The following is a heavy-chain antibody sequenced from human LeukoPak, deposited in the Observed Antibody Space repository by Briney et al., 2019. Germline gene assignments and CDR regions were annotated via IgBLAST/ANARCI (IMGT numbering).Heavy chain of an antibody. CDR1: GFNFRRNG. CDR2: IRFDGTKK. Sequence: GGPLRLSCAASGFNFRRNGMHWVRQAPGKGLEWLSFIRFDGTKKFYTQSVRGRFTISRDTSINVLYLQMNNLTAEDTAVYYCARDFDDPTGHYYYLPDYWGPGTLVTVSS. J-gene: IGHJ4*02. D-gene: IGHD3-22*01. CDR3: ARDFDDPTGHYYYLPDY. V-gene: IGHV3-30*02.